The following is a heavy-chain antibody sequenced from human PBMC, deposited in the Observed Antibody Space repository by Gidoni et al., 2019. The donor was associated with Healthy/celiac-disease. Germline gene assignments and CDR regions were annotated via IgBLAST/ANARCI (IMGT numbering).Heavy chain of an antibody. CDR3: AKDLGYSSSFNWFDP. CDR2: FSCSGGST. Sequence: EVQLVVSGGGLVHPGGSLRPPWAPPGFTFSSYARSWVRQAPGKGLEWVSAFSCSGGSTYYADSVKGRFTISRDNSKNTLYLQMNSLRAEDTAVYYCAKDLGYSSSFNWFDPWGQGTLVTVSS. J-gene: IGHJ5*02. D-gene: IGHD6-13*01. CDR1: GFTFSSYA. V-gene: IGHV3-23*04.